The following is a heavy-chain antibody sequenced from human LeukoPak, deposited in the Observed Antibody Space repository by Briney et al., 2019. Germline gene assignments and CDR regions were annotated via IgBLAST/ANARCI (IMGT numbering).Heavy chain of an antibody. D-gene: IGHD3-3*01. J-gene: IGHJ6*02. V-gene: IGHV3-48*03. CDR3: ARDMGPSATIFGVVTPYYYYGMDV. CDR1: GLTFSSYE. Sequence: PGGSLRLSCAASGLTFSSYEMNWVRQAPGKGLEWASYISSSGGTIYYADSVKGRFTISRDNAKNSLYLQMNSLRAEDTAVYYCARDMGPSATIFGVVTPYYYYGMDVWGQGTTVTVSS. CDR2: ISSSGGTI.